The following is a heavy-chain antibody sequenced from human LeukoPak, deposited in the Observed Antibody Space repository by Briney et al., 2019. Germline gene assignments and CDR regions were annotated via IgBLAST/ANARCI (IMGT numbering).Heavy chain of an antibody. CDR1: GFTFSSYA. D-gene: IGHD6-13*01. V-gene: IGHV3-30-3*01. CDR2: ISYDGSNK. CDR3: ARVYSSSWYPRGWFDP. J-gene: IGHJ5*02. Sequence: GGSLRLSCAASGFTFSSYAIHWVRQAPGEGLEWVAVISYDGSNKYYADSVKGRFTISRDNSKNTLYLQMNSLRAEDTAVYYCARVYSSSWYPRGWFDPWGQGTLVTVSS.